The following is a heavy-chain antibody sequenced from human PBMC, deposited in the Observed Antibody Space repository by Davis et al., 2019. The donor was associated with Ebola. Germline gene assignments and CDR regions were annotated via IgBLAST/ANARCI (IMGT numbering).Heavy chain of an antibody. J-gene: IGHJ4*02. V-gene: IGHV1-2*06. D-gene: IGHD4-11*01. CDR2: VILKSGAT. CDR1: GSAFTGYY. Sequence: ASVKVSCKPSGSAFTGYYMNWVRQAPGQGLEWLGRVILKSGATNYAQKFQGRVTMTRDTSISTVYMELSSLRYDDTADYYCARGHNYAHEYWGQGTLVTVSS. CDR3: ARGHNYAHEY.